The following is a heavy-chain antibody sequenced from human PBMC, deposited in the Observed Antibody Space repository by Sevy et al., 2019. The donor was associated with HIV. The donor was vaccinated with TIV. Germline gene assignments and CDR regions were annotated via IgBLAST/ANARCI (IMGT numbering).Heavy chain of an antibody. V-gene: IGHV1-18*01. CDR2: IDVYNGNA. J-gene: IGHJ4*02. D-gene: IGHD3-10*01. CDR3: ARVPTYYYGSATYFDH. Sequence: ASVKVSCKTSGYAFMSYGVTWVRQAPGQGLEWMGWIDVYNGNANSAQKFRDRVTMTTDTSTSTAHMELTNLRSDDTAVYYCARVPTYYYGSATYFDHWGQGTLVTVSS. CDR1: GYAFMSYG.